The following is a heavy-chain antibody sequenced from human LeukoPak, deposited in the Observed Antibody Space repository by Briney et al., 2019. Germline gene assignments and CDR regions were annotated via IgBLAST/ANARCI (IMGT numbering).Heavy chain of an antibody. Sequence: GGSLGLSCAASGFTFSAYSMNWVRQAPGKGLEWVSYISSGITTVYYADSVRGRFTIYRDNAKNSLYLQMNSLRDEDTAVYYCARGCRHGTCSPFDYWGQGTLVTVSS. J-gene: IGHJ4*02. CDR2: ISSGITTV. CDR1: GFTFSAYS. D-gene: IGHD2-15*01. CDR3: ARGCRHGTCSPFDY. V-gene: IGHV3-48*02.